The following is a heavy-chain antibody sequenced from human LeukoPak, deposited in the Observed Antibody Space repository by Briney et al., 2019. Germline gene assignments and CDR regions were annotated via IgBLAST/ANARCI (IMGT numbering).Heavy chain of an antibody. CDR1: GYTFTSYG. V-gene: IGHV1-18*01. CDR3: ARDPSPASSNKLYYYYMDV. CDR2: ISAYNGNT. J-gene: IGHJ6*03. Sequence: GASVKVSCKASGYTFTSYGISWVRQAPGQGLEWMGWISAYNGNTNYAQKLQGRVTMTTDTSTSTAYMELRSLRSDDTAVYYCARDPSPASSNKLYYYYMDVWGKGTTVTVSS. D-gene: IGHD6-6*01.